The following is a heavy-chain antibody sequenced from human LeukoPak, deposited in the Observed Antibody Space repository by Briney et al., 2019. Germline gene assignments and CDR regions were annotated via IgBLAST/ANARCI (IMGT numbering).Heavy chain of an antibody. J-gene: IGHJ4*02. CDR2: IYYSGSI. CDR1: GASISSGGYY. V-gene: IGHV4-31*03. Sequence: SETLSLTCTVSGASISSGGYYWSWIRQRPGKGLVWIGYIYYSGSIYYNSTLPSLKSRVTISVDTSKNQFSLKLSSVTAADTAVYYCARILTLWGQGTLVTVSS. CDR3: ARILTL. D-gene: IGHD1-14*01.